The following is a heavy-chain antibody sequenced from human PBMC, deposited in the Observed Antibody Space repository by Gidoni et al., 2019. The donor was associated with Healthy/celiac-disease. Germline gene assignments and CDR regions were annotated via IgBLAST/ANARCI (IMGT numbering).Heavy chain of an antibody. CDR2: ISSSSSTI. CDR1: GFTFRSYS. J-gene: IGHJ6*03. V-gene: IGHV3-48*02. CDR3: ARDGAILVALYYYYYMDV. Sequence: EVQLVESGGGLVQPGGSLRLSRAASGFTFRSYSRNWVRQAPGRGREWVSYISSSSSTIYYAESVKGRFTISRDNAKNSLYLQMNSLRDEDTAVYYCARDGAILVALYYYYYMDVWGKGTTVTVSS. D-gene: IGHD2-15*01.